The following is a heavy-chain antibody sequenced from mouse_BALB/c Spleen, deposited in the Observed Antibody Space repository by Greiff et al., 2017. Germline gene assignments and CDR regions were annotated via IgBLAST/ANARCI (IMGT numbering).Heavy chain of an antibody. CDR1: GFDFSRYW. CDR3: ARPGSSSLYYAMDY. J-gene: IGHJ4*01. CDR2: INPDSSTI. Sequence: EVKLMESGGGLVQPGGSLKLSCAASGFDFSRYWMSWVRQAPGKGLEWIGEINPDSSTINYTPSLKDKFIISRDNAKNTLYLQMSKVRSEDTALYYCARPGSSSLYYAMDYWGQGTSVTVSS. V-gene: IGHV4-1*02. D-gene: IGHD1-1*01.